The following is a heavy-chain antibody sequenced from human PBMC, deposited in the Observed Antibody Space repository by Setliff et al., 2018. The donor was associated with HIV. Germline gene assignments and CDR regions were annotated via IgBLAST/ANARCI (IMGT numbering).Heavy chain of an antibody. D-gene: IGHD7-27*01. CDR1: GDSISSGSYY. CDR2: IHTTGST. CDR3: ARQGRPGDFDS. V-gene: IGHV4-61*09. Sequence: SETLSLTCSVSGDSISSGSYYWSWIRLPAGKGLEWIGQIHTTGSTNYNPSLKSRVTISVDTSKNQFSLKLRAVTAADSAVYYCARQGRPGDFDSWGQGTLVTVSS. J-gene: IGHJ4*02.